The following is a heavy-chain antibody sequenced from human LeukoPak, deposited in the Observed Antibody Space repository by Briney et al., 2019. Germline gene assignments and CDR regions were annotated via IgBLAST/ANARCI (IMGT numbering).Heavy chain of an antibody. CDR2: IRYDGSNK. J-gene: IGHJ4*02. CDR3: AKDVSHSSGWYGDY. Sequence: PGGSLRLSCAASGFTFSSYGMHWVRQAPGKGLEWVAFIRYDGSNKYYADSVKGRFTISRDNSENTLYLQMNSLRAEDTAVYYCAKDVSHSSGWYGDYWGQGTLVTVSS. V-gene: IGHV3-30*02. D-gene: IGHD6-19*01. CDR1: GFTFSSYG.